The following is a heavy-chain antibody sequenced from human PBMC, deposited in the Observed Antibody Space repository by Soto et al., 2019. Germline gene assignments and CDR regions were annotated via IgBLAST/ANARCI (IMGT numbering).Heavy chain of an antibody. D-gene: IGHD6-13*01. V-gene: IGHV3-30*04. CDR2: ISFDGSLK. J-gene: IGHJ4*02. CDR1: GFTFDSHT. Sequence: QVQLVESGGGVVQPGRSLRLSCTASGFTFDSHTMHWVRQSPGKGPEWVALISFDGSLKYDSDSVKGRFSISRDNSKNTVFLEMNSLRPEDTAVYYCARTYSSSWNYLDYWGQGVQVIVSS. CDR3: ARTYSSSWNYLDY.